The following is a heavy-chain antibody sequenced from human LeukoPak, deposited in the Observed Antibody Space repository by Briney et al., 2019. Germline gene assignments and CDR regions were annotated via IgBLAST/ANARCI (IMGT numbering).Heavy chain of an antibody. V-gene: IGHV3-74*01. Sequence: GGSLRLSCAASGFTFSSYWMHWVRQAPGKGLVWVSRISDDGNTTGYAESVKGRFAISRDNAKNILYLQMNSLRAEDTAVYYCARGKIGYYYGDYDGYWGQGTLVTVSS. CDR1: GFTFSSYW. CDR3: ARGKIGYYYGDYDGY. D-gene: IGHD4-17*01. J-gene: IGHJ4*02. CDR2: ISDDGNTT.